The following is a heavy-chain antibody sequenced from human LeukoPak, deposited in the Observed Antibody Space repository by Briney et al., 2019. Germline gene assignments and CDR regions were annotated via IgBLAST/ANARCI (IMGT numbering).Heavy chain of an antibody. Sequence: GASVKVSCKASGYTFTGYYMHWVRQAPGQGLEWMGWINPNSGGTNYAQKFQGRVTMTRDTSISTAYMELSRLRSDDTAVYYCARDSALERYYYMDVWGKGTTVTISS. V-gene: IGHV1-2*02. D-gene: IGHD1-1*01. J-gene: IGHJ6*03. CDR3: ARDSALERYYYMDV. CDR2: INPNSGGT. CDR1: GYTFTGYY.